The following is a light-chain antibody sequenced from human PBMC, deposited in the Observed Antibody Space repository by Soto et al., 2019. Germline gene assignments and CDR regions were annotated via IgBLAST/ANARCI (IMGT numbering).Light chain of an antibody. CDR2: SNN. Sequence: QAVVTQPPSASGSPGQGVAISCSGSRSNIASNTVNWYQQLPGKAPKVLIYSNNQRPSGVPGRFSGSKSGTSASLVISGLQSEDEADYYCAAWDDSLLGVLFGGGTKVTVL. V-gene: IGLV1-44*01. CDR1: RSNIASNT. J-gene: IGLJ3*02. CDR3: AAWDDSLLGVL.